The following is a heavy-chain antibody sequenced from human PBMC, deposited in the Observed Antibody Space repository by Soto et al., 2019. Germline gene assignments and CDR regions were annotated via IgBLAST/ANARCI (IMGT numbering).Heavy chain of an antibody. CDR1: GGSISSYY. D-gene: IGHD3-9*01. J-gene: IGHJ5*02. CDR3: ARGVYYDILTGGELNWFDP. CDR2: IYYSGST. V-gene: IGHV4-59*01. Sequence: SETLSLTCTVSGGSISSYYWSWIRQPPGKGLEWIGYIYYSGSTNYNPSLKSRVTISVDTSKNQFSLKLSSVTAADTAVYYCARGVYYDILTGGELNWFDPWGQGTLVTVSS.